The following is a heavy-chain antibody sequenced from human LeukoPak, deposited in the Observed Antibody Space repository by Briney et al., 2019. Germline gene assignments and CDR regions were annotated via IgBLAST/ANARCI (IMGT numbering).Heavy chain of an antibody. J-gene: IGHJ6*03. V-gene: IGHV3-11*04. CDR1: GFTFSDYY. CDR2: ITSSGSTI. Sequence: PGGSLRLSCAASGFTFSDYYMSWIRQAPGKGLEWVSYITSSGSTIYYADSVKGRFTISRDNAKNSLYLQMNSLRAEDTAVYYCARDSGTMVRGVTYYYYMDVWGKGTTVTISS. D-gene: IGHD3-10*01. CDR3: ARDSGTMVRGVTYYYYMDV.